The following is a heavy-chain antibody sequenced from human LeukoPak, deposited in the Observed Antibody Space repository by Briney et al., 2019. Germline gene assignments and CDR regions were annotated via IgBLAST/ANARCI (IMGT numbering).Heavy chain of an antibody. D-gene: IGHD6-19*01. J-gene: IGHJ4*02. Sequence: RSGGSLRLSCAASGFPFSGNWMHWVRQAPGKGLVWVSRINSDGSSPHYADSVKGRFTISRDNAKNTLYLEMNSLRAEDTAVYYCAGSLPGYSSGWYVSDDDYWGQGTLVTVSS. CDR3: AGSLPGYSSGWYVSDDDY. CDR2: INSDGSSP. V-gene: IGHV3-74*01. CDR1: GFPFSGNW.